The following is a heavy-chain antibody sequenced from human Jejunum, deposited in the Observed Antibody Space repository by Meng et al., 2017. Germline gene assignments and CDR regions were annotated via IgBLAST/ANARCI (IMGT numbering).Heavy chain of an antibody. CDR3: AKLIPN. J-gene: IGHJ4*03. Sequence: VPLLESGGGLVWPGVSQGLSCADSGFTFSSHSMSWVRQAPGKGLEWVSSISAGDGTAYYADSVKGRFTISRDNSKNTLYLQMNSLRAEDTAVYYCAKLIPNWGQGTVVTVSS. D-gene: IGHD2-2*01. CDR2: ISAGDGTA. V-gene: IGHV3-23*01. CDR1: GFTFSSHS.